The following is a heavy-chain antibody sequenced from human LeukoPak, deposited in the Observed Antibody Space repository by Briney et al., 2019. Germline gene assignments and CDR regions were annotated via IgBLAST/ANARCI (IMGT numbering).Heavy chain of an antibody. CDR3: AREGYCSSTSCPNWFDP. J-gene: IGHJ5*02. Sequence: SETLSLTCTVAGGSISSFFWSWIRQPPGKGLEWIGEINHSGSTNYNPSLKSRVTISVDTSKNQFSLKLSSVTAADTAVYYCAREGYCSSTSCPNWFDPWGQGTLVTVSS. D-gene: IGHD2-2*01. CDR2: INHSGST. V-gene: IGHV4-34*01. CDR1: GGSISSFF.